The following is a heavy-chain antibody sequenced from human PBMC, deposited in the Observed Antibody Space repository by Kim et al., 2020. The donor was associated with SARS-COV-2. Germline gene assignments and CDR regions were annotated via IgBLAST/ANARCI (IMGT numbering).Heavy chain of an antibody. J-gene: IGHJ6*02. CDR1: GDTFTGYY. CDR2: INPNSGVT. V-gene: IGHV1-2*06. D-gene: IGHD2-2*01. CDR3: AKEHAQNGMDV. Sequence: ASVKVSCKASGDTFTGYYMHWVRQAPGQGLEWMGRINPNSGVTNYAQKFQGRVTLTRDTSINTAYMELTSLRSDDTTMYFCAKEHAQNGMDVWGQGTTDTVSS.